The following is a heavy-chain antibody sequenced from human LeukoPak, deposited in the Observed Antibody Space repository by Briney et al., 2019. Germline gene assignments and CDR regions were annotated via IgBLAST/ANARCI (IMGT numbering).Heavy chain of an antibody. CDR3: AGGGGILTGPYYFDY. D-gene: IGHD3-9*01. CDR1: GYTFTSYY. CDR2: LNPSGGSA. Sequence: ASVKVSCKASGYTFTSYYMHWVRQAPGQGLEWMGILNPSGGSASYAQKFQGRITMTRDTSTSTVYMELSSLRSEDTAVYYWAGGGGILTGPYYFDYWGQGTLVTVSS. V-gene: IGHV1-46*01. J-gene: IGHJ4*02.